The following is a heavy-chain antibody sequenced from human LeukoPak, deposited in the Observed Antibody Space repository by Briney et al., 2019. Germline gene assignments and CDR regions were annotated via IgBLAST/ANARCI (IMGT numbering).Heavy chain of an antibody. V-gene: IGHV3-30-3*01. Sequence: PGGSLRLSCAASGFTFSSYAMHWVRQAPSKGLEWVAVISYDGSNKYYADSVKGRFTISRDNSKNTLYLQMNSLRAEDTAVYYCAREVGLVYAILPYYYYGMDVWGQGTTVTVSS. CDR1: GFTFSSYA. CDR2: ISYDGSNK. D-gene: IGHD2-8*01. CDR3: AREVGLVYAILPYYYYGMDV. J-gene: IGHJ6*02.